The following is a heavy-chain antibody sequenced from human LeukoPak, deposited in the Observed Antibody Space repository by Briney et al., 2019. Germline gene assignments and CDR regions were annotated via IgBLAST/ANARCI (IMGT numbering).Heavy chain of an antibody. J-gene: IGHJ4*02. Sequence: SVTVSRKASVGTFSSYAINWVRQAQGQGLEWMGGVIPIFVTANYAQKFQGRVTITADKSTSTAYMELSSLRSEDTAVYYCASATAGGGYSYGFYFDYWGQGTLVTVSS. V-gene: IGHV1-69*06. CDR2: VIPIFVTA. CDR3: ASATAGGGYSYGFYFDY. CDR1: VGTFSSYA. D-gene: IGHD5-18*01.